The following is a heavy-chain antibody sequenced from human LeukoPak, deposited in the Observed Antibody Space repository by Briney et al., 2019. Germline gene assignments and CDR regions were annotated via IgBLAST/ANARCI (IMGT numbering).Heavy chain of an antibody. Sequence: GGSLRLSCAASGFIFSSYSMNWVRQAPGKGLEWVSAIWSIGSNIYYADSVKGRFTISRDNAKNTLYLEMNSLRAEDTAVYYCARDSTTSRGYRLLRAYDIWGQGTVVAVSS. D-gene: IGHD5-18*01. CDR3: ARDSTTSRGYRLLRAYDI. J-gene: IGHJ3*02. V-gene: IGHV3-21*01. CDR1: GFIFSSYS. CDR2: IWSIGSNI.